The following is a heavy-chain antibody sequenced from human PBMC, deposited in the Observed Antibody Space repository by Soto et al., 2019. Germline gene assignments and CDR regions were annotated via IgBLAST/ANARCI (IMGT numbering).Heavy chain of an antibody. CDR1: GYTFTGYY. D-gene: IGHD2-15*01. J-gene: IGHJ4*02. Sequence: QVQLVQSGAEVKKPGASVKVSCKASGYTFTGYYMHWVRQAPGQGLEWMGWINPNSGGTNYAQKFQGRVTMTRDTSISTAYMELSRLRSDDTAVYCCARDREYCSGGSCFDFDYWGQGTLVTVSS. CDR3: ARDREYCSGGSCFDFDY. V-gene: IGHV1-2*02. CDR2: INPNSGGT.